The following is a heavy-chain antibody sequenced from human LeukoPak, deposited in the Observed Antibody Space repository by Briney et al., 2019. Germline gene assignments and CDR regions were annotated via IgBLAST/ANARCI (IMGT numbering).Heavy chain of an antibody. CDR3: ARLDIVVVVAAHNWFDP. V-gene: IGHV4-39*01. Sequence: SETLSLTCTVSGGSISSSSYYWGWIRQPPGKGLEWIGSIYYSGSTYYNPSLKSRVTISVDTSKNQFSLKLSSVTAADTAVYYCARLDIVVVVAAHNWFDPWGQGTLVTVSS. J-gene: IGHJ5*02. CDR2: IYYSGST. CDR1: GGSISSSSYY. D-gene: IGHD2-15*01.